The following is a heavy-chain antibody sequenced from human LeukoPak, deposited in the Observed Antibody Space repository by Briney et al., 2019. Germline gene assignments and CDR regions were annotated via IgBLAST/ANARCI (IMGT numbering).Heavy chain of an antibody. Sequence: SVKVSSKASGGTFTIYAINWVRQAPGQGPEWMGGIIPIFGTADYAQKFQGRVTITADTSTSTAYMELSSLRSEDTAVYYCARGLLLYHYYMDVWGKGTTVTVSS. CDR1: GGTFTIYA. V-gene: IGHV1-69*06. CDR3: ARGLLLYHYYMDV. J-gene: IGHJ6*03. D-gene: IGHD2-15*01. CDR2: IIPIFGTA.